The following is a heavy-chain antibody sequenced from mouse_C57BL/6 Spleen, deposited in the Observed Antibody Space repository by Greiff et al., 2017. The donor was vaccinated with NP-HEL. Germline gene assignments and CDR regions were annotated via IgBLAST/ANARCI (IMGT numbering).Heavy chain of an antibody. CDR3: ATHPDDGYYPDYAMDY. Sequence: VQGVESGPGLVAPSQSLSITCTVSGFSLTSYAISWVRQPPGKGLEWLGVIWTGGGTNYNSALKSRLSISKDNSKSQVFLKMNSLQTDDTARYYCATHPDDGYYPDYAMDYWGQGTSVTVSS. V-gene: IGHV2-9-1*01. CDR1: GFSLTSYA. J-gene: IGHJ4*01. D-gene: IGHD2-3*01. CDR2: IWTGGGT.